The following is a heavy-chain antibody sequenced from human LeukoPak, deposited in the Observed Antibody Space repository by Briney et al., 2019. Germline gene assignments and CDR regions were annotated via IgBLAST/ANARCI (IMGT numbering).Heavy chain of an antibody. D-gene: IGHD3-22*01. CDR3: AAEYYYDSSGYYSPIFQH. CDR2: IVVGSGNT. J-gene: IGHJ1*01. Sequence: RASVKVSCKASGYTFTSYYMQWVRQARGQRLEWIGWIVVGSGNTNYAQKFQERVTITKDMSTSTAYMELSSLRSEDTAVYYCAAEYYYDSSGYYSPIFQHWGQGTLVTVSS. V-gene: IGHV1-58*02. CDR1: GYTFTSYY.